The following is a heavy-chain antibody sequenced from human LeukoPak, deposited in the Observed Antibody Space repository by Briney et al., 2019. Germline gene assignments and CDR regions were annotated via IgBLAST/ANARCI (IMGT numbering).Heavy chain of an antibody. Sequence: GGSLRLSCAASGFTFSSYWMSWVRQAPGKGLEWVSYISSSGSTIYYAESVKGRFTISRDNAKNSLYLQMNSLRAEDTAVYYCAKSGYSQRFDPWGQGTLVTVSS. D-gene: IGHD6-13*01. CDR3: AKSGYSQRFDP. J-gene: IGHJ5*02. CDR2: ISSSGSTI. CDR1: GFTFSSYW. V-gene: IGHV3-48*01.